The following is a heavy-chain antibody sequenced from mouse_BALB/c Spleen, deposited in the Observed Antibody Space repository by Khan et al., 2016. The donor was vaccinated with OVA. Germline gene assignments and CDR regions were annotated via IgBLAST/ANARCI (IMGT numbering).Heavy chain of an antibody. J-gene: IGHJ4*01. D-gene: IGHD2-10*01. CDR3: ARPPYFSYVMDN. CDR2: INTYTGEP. V-gene: IGHV9-3-1*01. CDR1: GHTFTKYG. Sequence: QIQLVQSGPELKKPGETVKISCKASGHTFTKYGMNWVKQAPGKGLKWMGWINTYTGEPTYADDFNRRFAFSLETSASTAYLQINNLKNEDTATYFCARPPYFSYVMDNWGQGTSVTVSS.